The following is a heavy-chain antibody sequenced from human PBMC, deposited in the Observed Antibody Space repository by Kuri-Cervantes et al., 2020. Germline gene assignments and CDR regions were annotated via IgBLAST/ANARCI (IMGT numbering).Heavy chain of an antibody. CDR2: ISSSGSNI. Sequence: GGSLRLSCEASGFTFSQYYMNWVRQAPGKGLEWVSSISSSGSNIYYADSVKGRFTISRDNAKNSLDLQMNSLRVEDTAVYYCARARALDVWGKGTTVTVSS. V-gene: IGHV3-21*01. J-gene: IGHJ6*04. D-gene: IGHD5-12*01. CDR3: ARARALDV. CDR1: GFTFSQYY.